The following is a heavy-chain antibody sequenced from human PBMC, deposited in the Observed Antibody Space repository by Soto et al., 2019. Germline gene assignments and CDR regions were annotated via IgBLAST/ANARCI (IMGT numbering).Heavy chain of an antibody. CDR3: ARRSTYYYGSGSPSNWFDP. Sequence: SETLSLTCTVSGGSLSSRSYYWGWIRQPPGKGLEWIGSVYSSGNTYYNPSLKSRVTISVDTPKNPFSLKLRSVTAADTAVYYCARRSTYYYGSGSPSNWFDPWGQGTLVTVSS. CDR1: GGSLSSRSYY. J-gene: IGHJ5*02. CDR2: VYSSGNT. V-gene: IGHV4-39*01. D-gene: IGHD3-10*01.